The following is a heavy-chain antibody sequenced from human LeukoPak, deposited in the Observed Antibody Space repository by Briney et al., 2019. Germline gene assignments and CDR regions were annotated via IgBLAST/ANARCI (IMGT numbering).Heavy chain of an antibody. V-gene: IGHV1-69*13. D-gene: IGHD2-15*01. J-gene: IGHJ5*02. Sequence: GASVKVSCKASGGTFSSYAISWVRQAPGQGLEWMGGIIPIFGTANYAQKFQGRVTITADESTSTAYMELSSLRPEDTAVYYCARDDCSGGSCYPRDGNWFDPWGQGTLVTVSS. CDR2: IIPIFGTA. CDR3: ARDDCSGGSCYPRDGNWFDP. CDR1: GGTFSSYA.